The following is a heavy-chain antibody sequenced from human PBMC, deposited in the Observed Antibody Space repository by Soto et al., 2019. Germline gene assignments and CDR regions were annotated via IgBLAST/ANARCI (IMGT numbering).Heavy chain of an antibody. CDR1: GYTFTSYA. CDR3: ARAWVVVTAPDY. V-gene: IGHV1-3*05. J-gene: IGHJ4*02. Sequence: QVQLVQSGAEEKKPGASVKVSCKASGYTFTSYAMHWVRQAPGQRLEWMGWINAGNGNTKYSQKFQGRVTITRDTYASTADMELSSLRSEDTAVYDCARAWVVVTAPDYWGQGTLVTVSS. D-gene: IGHD2-21*02. CDR2: INAGNGNT.